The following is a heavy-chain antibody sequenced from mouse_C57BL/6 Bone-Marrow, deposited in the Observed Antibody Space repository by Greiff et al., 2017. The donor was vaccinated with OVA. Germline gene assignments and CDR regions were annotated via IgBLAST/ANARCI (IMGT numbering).Heavy chain of an antibody. Sequence: VQLQQSDAELVKPGASVKISCKVSGYTFTDHTIHWMKQRPEQGLEWIGYIYPRDGSTKYTENVKGQATLTADNAYSTAYMQLNSLTSEASAVYFCARETAQATSAWFAYWGQGTLVTVSA. CDR2: IYPRDGST. J-gene: IGHJ3*01. CDR3: ARETAQATSAWFAY. CDR1: GYTFTDHT. D-gene: IGHD3-2*02. V-gene: IGHV1-78*01.